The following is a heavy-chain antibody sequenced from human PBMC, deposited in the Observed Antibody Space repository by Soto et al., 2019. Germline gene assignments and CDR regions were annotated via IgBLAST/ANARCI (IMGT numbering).Heavy chain of an antibody. V-gene: IGHV3-23*01. Sequence: GGSLRLSCAASGFTVSSKYVNWVRQAPGKGLEWVSGISASGIDTYYADSVKGRFTISRDNSKNTLYLQMNSLRADDTAVYYCAKGHRGYASGWSLFFDYWGQGSQVTVSS. D-gene: IGHD6-19*01. J-gene: IGHJ4*02. CDR3: AKGHRGYASGWSLFFDY. CDR2: ISASGIDT. CDR1: GFTVSSKY.